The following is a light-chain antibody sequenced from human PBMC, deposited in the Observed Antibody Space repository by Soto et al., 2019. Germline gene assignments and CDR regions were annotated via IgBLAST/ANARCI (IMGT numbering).Light chain of an antibody. CDR2: DVT. V-gene: IGLV2-14*01. CDR1: SSDVGGYNY. Sequence: QSALTQPASVSGSPGQSITLSCTGTSSDVGGYNYVSWYQQHPGKAPKLMIYDVTNRPSGVSNRFSGSKSGNTASLTISGLQDEDEADYYCSSYRSSSTFVVFGGGTKLTVL. CDR3: SSYRSSSTFVV. J-gene: IGLJ2*01.